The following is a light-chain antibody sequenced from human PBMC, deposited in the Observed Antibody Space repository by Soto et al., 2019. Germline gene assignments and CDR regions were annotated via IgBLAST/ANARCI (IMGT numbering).Light chain of an antibody. CDR3: QESYSIPFT. Sequence: DIQMTQSPSSLSASVGDRVTITCRASQSISSYLNWYQQKPGKAPKPLIYAASSLQSGAPSRFSGSGSGTEFTLTISSLHPVDFATYYCQESYSIPFTFGPGTKVDIK. V-gene: IGKV1-39*01. CDR1: QSISSY. J-gene: IGKJ3*01. CDR2: AAS.